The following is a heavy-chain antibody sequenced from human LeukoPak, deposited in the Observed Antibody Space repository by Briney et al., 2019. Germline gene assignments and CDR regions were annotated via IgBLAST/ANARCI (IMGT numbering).Heavy chain of an antibody. CDR3: VRALNDYGDYGEFDY. CDR1: GYTFTSYD. V-gene: IGHV1-8*01. CDR2: MNPNSGNT. Sequence: GASVKVSCKASGYTFTSYDINWVRQATGQGLEWMGWMNPNSGNTGYAQKFQGRVTMTRNTSISTAYMELRSLRSEDTAVYYCVRALNDYGDYGEFDYWGQGTLVTVSS. D-gene: IGHD4-17*01. J-gene: IGHJ4*02.